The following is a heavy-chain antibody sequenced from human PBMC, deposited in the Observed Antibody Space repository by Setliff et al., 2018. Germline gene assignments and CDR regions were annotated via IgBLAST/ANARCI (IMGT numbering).Heavy chain of an antibody. D-gene: IGHD2-15*01. V-gene: IGHV1-18*01. CDR3: AISTLSICSGGTCPNAFDV. Sequence: ASVKVSCKTSGYTFNDYGIAWVRQAPGQGLEWMGWISSYNDITNYAQRFQGRVTMTTETSTSAAYMERRSLRSDDTAVYYCAISTLSICSGGTCPNAFDVWGQGTMVTV. J-gene: IGHJ3*01. CDR1: GYTFNDYG. CDR2: ISSYNDIT.